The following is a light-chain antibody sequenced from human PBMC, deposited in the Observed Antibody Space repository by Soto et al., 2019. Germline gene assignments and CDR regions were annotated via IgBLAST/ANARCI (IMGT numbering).Light chain of an antibody. V-gene: IGLV7-46*01. CDR2: DTD. Sequence: QAVVTQEPSLTVSPGGTVTLTCGSSTGTVTSDHHPFWFQQKPGQAPRALIDDTDTKHSWTPARFSGSLLGGKAALTLSGAQPEDEADYYCLLAYTGARVFGGGTKLTV. J-gene: IGLJ2*01. CDR3: LLAYTGARV. CDR1: TGTVTSDHH.